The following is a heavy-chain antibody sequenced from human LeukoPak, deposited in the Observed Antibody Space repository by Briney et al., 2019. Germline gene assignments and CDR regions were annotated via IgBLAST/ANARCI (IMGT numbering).Heavy chain of an antibody. CDR1: GFTFSSYG. Sequence: GGSLRLSCAASGFTFSSYGMHWVRQAPGKGLEWVAVISYDGSNKYYADSVKGRFTISRDNSKNTLYLQMNSLRADDTAVYYCATEEAAAANFDYWGQGTLVTVSS. J-gene: IGHJ4*02. D-gene: IGHD6-13*01. V-gene: IGHV3-30*03. CDR3: ATEEAAAANFDY. CDR2: ISYDGSNK.